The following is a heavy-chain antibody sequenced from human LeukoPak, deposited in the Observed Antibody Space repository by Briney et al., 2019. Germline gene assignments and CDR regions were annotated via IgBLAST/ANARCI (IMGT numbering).Heavy chain of an antibody. CDR3: ARAPLNWSDGGRHFDY. V-gene: IGHV3-48*04. J-gene: IGHJ4*02. D-gene: IGHD1-1*01. Sequence: GGSLRLSCAASGFTFSSYSMNWVRQAPGKGLEWVSYISSSSSTIYYADSVKGRFTISRDNAKNSLYLQMNSLRAEDTAVYYCARAPLNWSDGGRHFDYWGQGTLVTVSS. CDR2: ISSSSSTI. CDR1: GFTFSSYS.